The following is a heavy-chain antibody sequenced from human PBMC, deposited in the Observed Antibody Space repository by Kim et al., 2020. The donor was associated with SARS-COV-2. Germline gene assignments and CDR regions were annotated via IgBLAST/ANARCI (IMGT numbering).Heavy chain of an antibody. CDR1: GFAFSDSP. CDR3: ATDWAAFSSGTYVFDF. J-gene: IGHJ4*01. CDR2: ISSDGTQK. V-gene: IGHV3-30*04. Sequence: GGSLRLSCATSGFAFSDSPLHWVRQSPGTGLEWVALISSDGTQKNYANSVRGRFTISRVISKRTLFMQMNSLRPEDTAVYYCATDWAAFSSGTYVFDFWGRGTLVTVSS. D-gene: IGHD3-10*01.